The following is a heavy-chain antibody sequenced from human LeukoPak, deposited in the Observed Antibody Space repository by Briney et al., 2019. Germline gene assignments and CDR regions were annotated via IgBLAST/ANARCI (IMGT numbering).Heavy chain of an antibody. Sequence: SETLSLTCTVSGGSISSYYWSWIRQPPGKGLEWIGYIYYSGSTNYNPSLKSRVTISVDRSKNQFSLKLSSVTAADTAVYYCARVFYDSSGYYDDYWGQGTLVTVSS. CDR3: ARVFYDSSGYYDDY. J-gene: IGHJ4*02. D-gene: IGHD3-22*01. V-gene: IGHV4-59*12. CDR2: IYYSGST. CDR1: GGSISSYY.